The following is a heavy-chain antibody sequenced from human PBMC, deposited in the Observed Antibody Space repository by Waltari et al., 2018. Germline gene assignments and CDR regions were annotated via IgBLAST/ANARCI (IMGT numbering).Heavy chain of an antibody. CDR2: ITATGSTT. Sequence: VQLVESGGALVQPGGSLRLPCTASGFTFHALAMTWFRQTRAKGHEWVSSITATGSTTYTSDSLRGRFAISRDNSQNTVYLQMNSLRVEDTAIYYCAKEGSGYFVPWPQAPDSWGQGTWVAVSS. V-gene: IGHV3-23*04. D-gene: IGHD3-22*01. CDR1: GFTFHALA. CDR3: AKEGSGYFVPWPQAPDS. J-gene: IGHJ4*02.